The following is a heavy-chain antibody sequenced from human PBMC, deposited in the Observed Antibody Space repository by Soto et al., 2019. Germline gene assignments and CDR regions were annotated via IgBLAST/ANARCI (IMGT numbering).Heavy chain of an antibody. V-gene: IGHV3-21*06. Sequence: EVQLLESGGALGQPGGSLRLSCAASGFTFRDFAMSWVRQAPGRGLEWVSTISSTTNYIYYGDSMKGRFTISRDNAKNSLYLEMNSLRAEDTAVYYCARESEDLTSNFDYWGQGTLVTVSS. CDR2: ISSTTNYI. CDR3: ARESEDLTSNFDY. CDR1: GFTFRDFA. J-gene: IGHJ4*02.